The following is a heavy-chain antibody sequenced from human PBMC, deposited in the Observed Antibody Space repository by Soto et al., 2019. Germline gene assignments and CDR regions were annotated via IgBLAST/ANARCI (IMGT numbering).Heavy chain of an antibody. Sequence: SETLSLTCAVYGGSFSGYYWSWIRQPPGKGLEWIGEINHSGSTNYNPSLKSRVTISVDTSKNQFSLKLSSVTAADTAVYYCARGSILTGYYTSWFDPWGEGTLVTVSS. V-gene: IGHV4-34*01. CDR1: GGSFSGYY. D-gene: IGHD3-9*01. CDR3: ARGSILTGYYTSWFDP. J-gene: IGHJ5*02. CDR2: INHSGST.